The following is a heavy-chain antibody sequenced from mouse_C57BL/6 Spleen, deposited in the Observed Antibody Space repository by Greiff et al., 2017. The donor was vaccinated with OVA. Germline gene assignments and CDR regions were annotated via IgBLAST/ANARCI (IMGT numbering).Heavy chain of an antibody. V-gene: IGHV10-1*01. D-gene: IGHD1-1*01. CDR1: GFSFNTYA. Sequence: EVKLVESGGGLVQPKGSLKLSCAASGFSFNTYAMNWVRQAPGKGLEWVARIRRKSNNYATNYAVSVKDRFTISRDESESMLYLQMNSLKTEDTAVYYCVRHDYGSHWYFDVWGTGTTVTVSS. CDR2: IRRKSNNYAT. J-gene: IGHJ1*03. CDR3: VRHDYGSHWYFDV.